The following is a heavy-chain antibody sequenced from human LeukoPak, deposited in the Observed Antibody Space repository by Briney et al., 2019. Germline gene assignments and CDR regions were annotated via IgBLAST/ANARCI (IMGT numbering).Heavy chain of an antibody. CDR1: GFTFSNAW. Sequence: PGGSLRLSCAASGFTFSNAWMSWVRQAPGKGLEWVGRIKSKADGGTPDYAAPVKGRFTVSRDDSKNTLFLQMNSLKTEDTAVYYCTTDWGYCGGYCFAWGQGTLVNVPS. J-gene: IGHJ1*01. CDR2: IKSKADGGTP. CDR3: TTDWGYCGGYCFA. D-gene: IGHD2-21*02. V-gene: IGHV3-15*01.